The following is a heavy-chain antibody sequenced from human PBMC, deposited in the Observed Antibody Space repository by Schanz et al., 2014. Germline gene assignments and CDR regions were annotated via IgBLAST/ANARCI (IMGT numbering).Heavy chain of an antibody. D-gene: IGHD1-26*01. CDR2: IGGSDGNT. CDR3: ARDRDQWDGNYLDY. J-gene: IGHJ4*02. Sequence: QVQLVQSGAEVKKPGSSVKVSCKASGGTFSSFGINWVRQAPGQGLEWMGWIGGSDGNTNFAQKIQGRVTMTTDTSTSTVYMELRSLTADDSAVYYCARDRDQWDGNYLDYWGQGTLVTVSS. CDR1: GGTFSSFG. V-gene: IGHV1-18*01.